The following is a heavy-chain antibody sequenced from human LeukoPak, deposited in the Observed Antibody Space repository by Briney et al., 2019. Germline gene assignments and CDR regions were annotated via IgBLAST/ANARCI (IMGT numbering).Heavy chain of an antibody. V-gene: IGHV3-30*02. J-gene: IGHJ4*02. CDR3: AKDLMATTTYYFDY. CDR2: IRYDGSNK. D-gene: IGHD5-24*01. CDR1: GFTFSSYG. Sequence: GGSLRLSCAASGFTFSSYGMHWVRQAPGMGLEWVAFIRYDGSNKYYADSVKGRFTISRDNSKNTLYLQMNSLRAEDTAVYYCAKDLMATTTYYFDYWGQGTLVTVSS.